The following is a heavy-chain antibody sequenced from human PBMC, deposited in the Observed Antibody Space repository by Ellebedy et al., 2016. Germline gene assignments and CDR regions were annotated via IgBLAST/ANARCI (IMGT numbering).Heavy chain of an antibody. Sequence: SETLSLTCTVSGGSISSSSYYWGWIRQPPGKGLEWIGSIYYSGSTYYNPSLKSRVTISVDTSKNQFSLKLSSVTAADTAVYYCASDWYSSGWSFGYYYYGMDVWGQGTTVTVSS. J-gene: IGHJ6*02. CDR1: GGSISSSSYY. CDR2: IYYSGST. V-gene: IGHV4-39*01. D-gene: IGHD6-19*01. CDR3: ASDWYSSGWSFGYYYYGMDV.